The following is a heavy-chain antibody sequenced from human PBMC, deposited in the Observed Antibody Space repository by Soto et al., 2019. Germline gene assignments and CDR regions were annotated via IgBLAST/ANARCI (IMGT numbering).Heavy chain of an antibody. CDR1: GFTFNNAW. J-gene: IGHJ4*02. Sequence: AGGSLRLSCAASGFTFNNAWMTWVRQAPGKGLEWIGLIKSKTDGGTTDYAAPVKGRFTISRDDSKNTLYLQMNSLKTEDTGIYYCTTVGYCTSTTCYAFDYWGQGTLVTVSS. V-gene: IGHV3-15*01. D-gene: IGHD2-2*01. CDR3: TTVGYCTSTTCYAFDY. CDR2: IKSKTDGGTT.